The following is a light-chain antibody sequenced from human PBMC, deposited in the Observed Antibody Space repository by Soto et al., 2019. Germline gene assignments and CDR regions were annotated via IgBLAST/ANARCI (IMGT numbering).Light chain of an antibody. CDR1: QSVSSY. CDR2: DAS. V-gene: IGKV3-11*01. J-gene: IGKJ4*01. CDR3: QQRYNWPPLT. Sequence: EIVLTQSPATLSLSPGERATLSCRASQSVSSYLAWYQQKPGQAPRLLIFDASNRATGIPARFSGSGSGTDFTLTISSLGPEDFAVYYCQQRYNWPPLTFGGGTKVDIK.